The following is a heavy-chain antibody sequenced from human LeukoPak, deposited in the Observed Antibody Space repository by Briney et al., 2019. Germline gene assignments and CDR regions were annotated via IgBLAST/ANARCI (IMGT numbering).Heavy chain of an antibody. CDR3: ARAGYGMVTDILYMDV. J-gene: IGHJ6*03. V-gene: IGHV3-11*01. Sequence: GSLRLSCAASVFTFSDYYMSCIRQAPGKGLEWVSYISSSGSTIYYADSVKGRFTISRDNAKNSLYLKMNSLRAEDTAVYYCARAGYGMVTDILYMDVWGKGTTVTVSS. CDR1: VFTFSDYY. CDR2: ISSSGSTI. D-gene: IGHD2-21*02.